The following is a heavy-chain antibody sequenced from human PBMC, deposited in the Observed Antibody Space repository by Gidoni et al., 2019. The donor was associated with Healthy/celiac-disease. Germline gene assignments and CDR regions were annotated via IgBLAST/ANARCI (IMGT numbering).Heavy chain of an antibody. V-gene: IGHV3-30-3*01. D-gene: IGHD2-15*01. CDR1: GSPFRSLT. CDR3: ARDGNVVVVAATIFDYYYGMDV. CDR2: IAYDGSNK. Sequence: QVQLVESGGGLVKPGRALGLYVAPPGSPFRSLTIHGVRQAPGKGMELVAVIAYDGSNKYCADAVKGRFTISRDNSKNTLYLQMNSLRAEDTAVYYCARDGNVVVVAATIFDYYYGMDVWGQGTTVTVSS. J-gene: IGHJ6*02.